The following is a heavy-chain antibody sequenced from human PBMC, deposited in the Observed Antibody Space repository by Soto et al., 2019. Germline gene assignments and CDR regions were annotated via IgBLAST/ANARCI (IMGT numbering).Heavy chain of an antibody. CDR3: ARAQSELELPQEFDY. J-gene: IGHJ4*02. CDR2: ISYDGSNK. D-gene: IGHD1-7*01. CDR1: GFTFSSYA. V-gene: IGHV3-30-3*01. Sequence: PGGSLRLSCAASGFTFSSYAMHWVRQAPGKGLEWVAVISYDGSNKYYADSVKGRFTISRDNSKNTLYLQMNSLRAEDTAVYYCARAQSELELPQEFDYWGQGTLVTVSS.